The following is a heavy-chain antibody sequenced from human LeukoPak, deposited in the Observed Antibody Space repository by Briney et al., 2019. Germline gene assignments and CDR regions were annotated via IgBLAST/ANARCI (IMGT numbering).Heavy chain of an antibody. CDR3: ARHGDAVPDYDFWSGYYSNWFDP. Sequence: PSETLSLTCTVSGGSISSYYWSWIRQPPGKGLEWIGYIYYSGSTNYNPSLKSRVTISVDTSKNQLSLKLSSVTAADTAVYYCARHGDAVPDYDFWSGYYSNWFDPWGQGTLVTVSS. CDR2: IYYSGST. J-gene: IGHJ5*02. CDR1: GGSISSYY. V-gene: IGHV4-59*08. D-gene: IGHD3-3*01.